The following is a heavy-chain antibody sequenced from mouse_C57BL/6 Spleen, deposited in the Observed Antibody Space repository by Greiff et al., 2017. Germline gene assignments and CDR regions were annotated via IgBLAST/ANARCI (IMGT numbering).Heavy chain of an antibody. J-gene: IGHJ3*01. CDR1: GFTFSDYG. V-gene: IGHV5-17*01. CDR3: ARLEAY. CDR2: ISSGSSTI. Sequence: QLKESGGGLVKPGGSLKLSCAASGFTFSDYGMHWVRQAPEKGLEWVAYISSGSSTIYYADTVKGRFTISRDNAKNTLFLQMTSLRSEDTAMYYCARLEAYWGQGTLVTVSA.